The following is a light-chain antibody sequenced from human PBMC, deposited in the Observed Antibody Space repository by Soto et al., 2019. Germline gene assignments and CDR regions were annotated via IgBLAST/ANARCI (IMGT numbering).Light chain of an antibody. J-gene: IGKJ4*01. Sequence: PGERATLSCRASQSVISTYLGWYQQQPGPPPRLLMSGTSNRATGTPDRFSGSGSGTDFTLSISRLEPEDFAVYYCQQYANSPLLTFGGGTKVDIK. CDR2: GTS. V-gene: IGKV3-20*01. CDR3: QQYANSPLLT. CDR1: QSVISTY.